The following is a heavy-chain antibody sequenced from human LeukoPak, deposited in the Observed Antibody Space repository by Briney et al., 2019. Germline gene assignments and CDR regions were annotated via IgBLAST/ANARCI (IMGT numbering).Heavy chain of an antibody. Sequence: SETLSLTCTVSGASVSSASYWTWIRQPPGKGVEWIAHIYNGVNTNYNPSLKSRVTISVDTSKDQFSLRLNSVTAADTAVYYCARSRAFNSGAFDPWGQGSLVTVSS. V-gene: IGHV4-61*01. J-gene: IGHJ5*02. CDR3: ARSRAFNSGAFDP. CDR1: GASVSSASY. CDR2: IYNGVNT. D-gene: IGHD1-26*01.